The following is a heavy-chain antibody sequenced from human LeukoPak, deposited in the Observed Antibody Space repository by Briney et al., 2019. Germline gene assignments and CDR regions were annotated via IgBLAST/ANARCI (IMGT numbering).Heavy chain of an antibody. CDR2: FDPEDGET. CDR3: ARGGGTVYFDY. D-gene: IGHD4-17*01. Sequence: ASVKVSCKVSGYTLTELSMHWVRQAPGKGLEWMGGFDPEDGETIYAQKLQGRVTMTTDTSTSTAYMELRSLRSDDTAVYYCARGGGTVYFDYWGQGTLVTVSS. CDR1: GYTLTELS. J-gene: IGHJ4*02. V-gene: IGHV1-24*01.